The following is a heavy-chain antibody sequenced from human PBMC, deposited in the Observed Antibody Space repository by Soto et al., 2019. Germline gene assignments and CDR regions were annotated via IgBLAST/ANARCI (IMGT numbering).Heavy chain of an antibody. D-gene: IGHD6-13*01. CDR3: ATPTLPGLAADI. V-gene: IGHV1-8*01. Sequence: QVQLVQSGAEVKKPGASVKVSCKASGYTFTSYDINWVRQAPGQGLEWMGWVNPNSGNTGYAQKFQGRITMTRSTSINTAYMELRSLKSDDTAVYFCATPTLPGLAADIWGQGTTVIVSS. CDR2: VNPNSGNT. CDR1: GYTFTSYD. J-gene: IGHJ6*02.